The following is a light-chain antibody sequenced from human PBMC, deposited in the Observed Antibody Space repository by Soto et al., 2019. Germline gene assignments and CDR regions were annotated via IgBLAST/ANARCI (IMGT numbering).Light chain of an antibody. V-gene: IGKV3-20*01. CDR2: GAS. CDR1: QSVSNNY. J-gene: IGKJ1*01. Sequence: EIVMTQSPASLSVPPGERATLSCSASQSVSNNYLAWYQQKPGQAPRLLIYGASSRATGIPDRFSGSGSGTDFTLTISRLEPEDFAVYYCQQYGSSGATFGQGTKVDI. CDR3: QQYGSSGAT.